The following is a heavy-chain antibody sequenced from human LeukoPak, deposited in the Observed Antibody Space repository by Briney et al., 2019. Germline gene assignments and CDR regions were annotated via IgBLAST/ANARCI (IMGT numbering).Heavy chain of an antibody. CDR1: GFTFSTSG. Sequence: GRSLRLTCAASGFTFSTSGMHWVRQAPGKGLEWVAVIWYDGSNKHHAESVKGRFSISRDNSKSTLYLQMNSLRAEDTAVYYCARARGVSTGYRPIDYWGQGTLVTVSS. D-gene: IGHD3-22*01. J-gene: IGHJ4*02. CDR3: ARARGVSTGYRPIDY. V-gene: IGHV3-33*01. CDR2: IWYDGSNK.